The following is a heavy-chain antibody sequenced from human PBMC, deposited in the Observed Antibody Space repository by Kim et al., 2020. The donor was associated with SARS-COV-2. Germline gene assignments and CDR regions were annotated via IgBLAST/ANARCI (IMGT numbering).Heavy chain of an antibody. Sequence: SETLSLTCTVSGGSISSGGYYWSWIRQHPGKGLEWIGYIYYSGSTYYNPSLKSRVTISVDTSKNQFSLKLSSVTAADTAVYYCARAGGQYCSSTSCYPLQLWSPTPTDYYYGMDVWGQGTTVTVSS. CDR1: GGSISSGGYY. CDR3: ARAGGQYCSSTSCYPLQLWSPTPTDYYYGMDV. D-gene: IGHD2-2*01. V-gene: IGHV4-31*03. CDR2: IYYSGST. J-gene: IGHJ6*02.